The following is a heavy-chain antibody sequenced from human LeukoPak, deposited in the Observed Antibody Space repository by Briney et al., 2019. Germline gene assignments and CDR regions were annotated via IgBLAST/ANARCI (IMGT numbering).Heavy chain of an antibody. CDR2: INHSGST. D-gene: IGHD6-6*01. V-gene: IGHV4-34*01. CDR1: GGSFSGYY. CDR3: RSSSPSGFDY. J-gene: IGHJ4*02. Sequence: SETLSLTCAVYGGSFSGYYWSWIRQPPGKGLEWIGEINHSGSTNYNPSLKSRVTISVDTSKNQFSLKLSSVTAADTAVYYCRSSSPSGFDYWGQGTLVTVSS.